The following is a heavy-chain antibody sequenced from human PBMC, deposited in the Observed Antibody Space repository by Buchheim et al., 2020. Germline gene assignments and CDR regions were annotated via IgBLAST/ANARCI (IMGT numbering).Heavy chain of an antibody. CDR3: ARAKGLDLDY. D-gene: IGHD6-19*01. CDR1: GFTLSNYW. V-gene: IGHV3-74*01. CDR2: INSDGSST. J-gene: IGHJ4*02. Sequence: EVQLVESGGGLVQPGGSLRLSCAAAGFTLSNYWMHWVRQTPGKGLVWVSRINSDGSSTSYADSVRGRFTISRDNAKNTLSLPMNSLRAEDTAVYYCARAKGLDLDYWGQGTL.